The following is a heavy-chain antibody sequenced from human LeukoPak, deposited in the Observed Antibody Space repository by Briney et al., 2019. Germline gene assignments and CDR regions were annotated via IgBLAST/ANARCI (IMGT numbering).Heavy chain of an antibody. Sequence: SETLSLTCAVYGGSFSGYYWSWIRQPPGKGLEWIGEINHSGSTNYNPFLKSRVTISVDTSKNQFSLKLNSVTAADTAVYYCARREYYFDYWGQGTLVTVSS. D-gene: IGHD2/OR15-2a*01. J-gene: IGHJ4*02. CDR2: INHSGST. V-gene: IGHV4-34*01. CDR1: GGSFSGYY. CDR3: ARREYYFDY.